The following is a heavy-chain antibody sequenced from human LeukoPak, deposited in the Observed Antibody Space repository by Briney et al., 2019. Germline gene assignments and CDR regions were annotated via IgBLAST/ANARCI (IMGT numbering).Heavy chain of an antibody. D-gene: IGHD3-22*01. J-gene: IGHJ3*02. CDR1: GFTLGSAPA. CDR2: VSPNGISK. Sequence: GGSLRLSCAASGFTLGSAPAMHWVRQAPGKGLEWVAAVSPNGISKYFADSVKGRFTISVDISNNALYLEMNSLRLDDTAVYYCTRGTHSNGRCDVFDIWGQGTMVTVSS. CDR3: TRGTHSNGRCDVFDI. V-gene: IGHV3-30-3*01.